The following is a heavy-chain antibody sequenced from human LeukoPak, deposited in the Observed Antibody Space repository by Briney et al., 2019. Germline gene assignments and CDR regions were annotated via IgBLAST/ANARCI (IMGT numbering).Heavy chain of an antibody. Sequence: GGSLRLSCAASGFTFGSYGMNWVRQAPGKGLEWVSYISSSGSTIYYADSVKGRFTISRDNAKNSLYLQMNSLRAEDTAVYYCARDLPRGGSYYFDYWGQGTLVTVSS. CDR1: GFTFGSYG. J-gene: IGHJ4*02. CDR3: ARDLPRGGSYYFDY. CDR2: ISSSGSTI. V-gene: IGHV3-48*03. D-gene: IGHD3-16*01.